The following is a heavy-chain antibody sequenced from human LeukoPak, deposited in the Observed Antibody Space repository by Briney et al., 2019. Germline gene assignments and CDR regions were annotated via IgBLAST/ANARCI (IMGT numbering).Heavy chain of an antibody. V-gene: IGHV4-39*01. CDR2: IDYTGST. Sequence: PSETLSLTCTVFGGSITSTSYYWAWVRQPPGKGLEWIGNIDYTGSTYYNPSLRRRVSISADTSKSQFSLNLNAVTAADTAVFYCARSYYYDYRQIDYWGQGTLVTVSS. CDR3: ARSYYYDYRQIDY. CDR1: GGSITSTSYY. D-gene: IGHD3-22*01. J-gene: IGHJ4*02.